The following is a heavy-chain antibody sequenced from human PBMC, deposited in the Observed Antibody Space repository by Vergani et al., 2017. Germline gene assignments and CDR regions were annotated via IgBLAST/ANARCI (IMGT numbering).Heavy chain of an antibody. CDR2: IYPGDSDT. J-gene: IGHJ3*02. CDR1: EYSFGNYW. CDR3: ASSDYYDSSGYYYGDAFDI. V-gene: IGHV5-51*03. D-gene: IGHD3-22*01. Sequence: EVELVQSGPEMRKPGESLKISCKGSEYSFGNYWIGWVRQMPGKGLEWMGIIYPGDSDTRYSPSFQGQVTISADKSISTAYLQWSSLKASDTAMYYCASSDYYDSSGYYYGDAFDIWGQGTMVTVSS.